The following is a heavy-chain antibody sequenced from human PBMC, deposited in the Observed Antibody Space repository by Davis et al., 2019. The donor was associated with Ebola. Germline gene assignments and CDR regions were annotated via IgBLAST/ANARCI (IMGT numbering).Heavy chain of an antibody. CDR1: GLTFSNYA. Sequence: GESLKISCAASGLTFSNYAMSWVRQAPGKGLEWVSAISGSGGSTNYADSVKARFTISRDNSKNTLYLQMKSLRAEDTAIYYCAKVSGLWFGGPFDYWGQGTLVTVSS. CDR3: AKVSGLWFGGPFDY. CDR2: ISGSGGST. D-gene: IGHD3-10*01. V-gene: IGHV3-23*01. J-gene: IGHJ4*02.